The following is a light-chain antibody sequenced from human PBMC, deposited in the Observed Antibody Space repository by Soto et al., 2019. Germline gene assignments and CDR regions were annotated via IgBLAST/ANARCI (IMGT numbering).Light chain of an antibody. V-gene: IGLV2-14*01. Sequence: QSALTQPASVSGSAGQSITISCSGTMRDVGAYNLVSWYQQHPGTAPKLIIYEVRNRPSGISSRFSGSRSGNTASLTISGLQAEDEADYYCSSYTSSDTLVFGGGTKLTVL. CDR1: MRDVGAYNL. J-gene: IGLJ2*01. CDR3: SSYTSSDTLV. CDR2: EVR.